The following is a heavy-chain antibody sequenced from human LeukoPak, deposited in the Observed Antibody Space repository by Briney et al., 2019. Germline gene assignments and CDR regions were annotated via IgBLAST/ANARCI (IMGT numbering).Heavy chain of an antibody. CDR1: GYTFTSYD. V-gene: IGHV1-8*01. Sequence: ASVKVSCKASGYTFTSYDIHWVRQATGQGLEWMGWMNPNSGNTGYAQKFQGRVTMTRNTSISTAYMELSSLRSEDTAVYYCARAPRVTIFVSSNWFDPWGQGTLVTVSS. CDR3: ARAPRVTIFVSSNWFDP. CDR2: MNPNSGNT. J-gene: IGHJ5*02. D-gene: IGHD3-3*01.